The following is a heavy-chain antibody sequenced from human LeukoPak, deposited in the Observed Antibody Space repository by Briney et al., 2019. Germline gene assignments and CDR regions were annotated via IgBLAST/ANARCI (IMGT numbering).Heavy chain of an antibody. CDR3: ARNKGYNTNFDY. CDR2: INPSGGST. V-gene: IGHV1-46*01. Sequence: GASVKVSCKASGYTFTSYYMHWVRQAPGQGLEWMGIINPSGGSTSYAQKFQGRVTITADKSTSTAYMELSSLRSEDTAVYYCARNKGYNTNFDYWGQGTLVTVSS. CDR1: GYTFTSYY. D-gene: IGHD5-24*01. J-gene: IGHJ4*02.